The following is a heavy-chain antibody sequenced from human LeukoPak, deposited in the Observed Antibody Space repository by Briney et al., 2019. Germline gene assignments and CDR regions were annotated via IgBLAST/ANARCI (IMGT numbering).Heavy chain of an antibody. D-gene: IGHD3-22*01. Sequence: ASVKVSCKVSGYTLTELSMHWVRQAPGKGLEWMGGFDPEDGETIYAQKFQGRVTMTEDTSTDTAYMELSSLRSEDTAVYYCAISSGYYRHFDYWGQGTLVTVSS. CDR1: GYTLTELS. CDR3: AISSGYYRHFDY. V-gene: IGHV1-24*01. CDR2: FDPEDGET. J-gene: IGHJ4*01.